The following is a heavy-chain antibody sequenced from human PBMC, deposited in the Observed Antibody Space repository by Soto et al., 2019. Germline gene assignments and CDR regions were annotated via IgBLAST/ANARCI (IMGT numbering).Heavy chain of an antibody. CDR2: ISTYTGNT. V-gene: IGHV1-18*01. CDR3: ARGYYYGSGRPTPGGMDV. CDR1: GYTFTSYG. Sequence: ASVKVSCKASGYTFTSYGISWVRQAPGQGLEWMGWISTYTGNTNYAQKLQGRVTMTTDTSTSTAYMELRSLRSDDTAVYYCARGYYYGSGRPTPGGMDVWGQGTTVTVSS. J-gene: IGHJ6*02. D-gene: IGHD3-10*01.